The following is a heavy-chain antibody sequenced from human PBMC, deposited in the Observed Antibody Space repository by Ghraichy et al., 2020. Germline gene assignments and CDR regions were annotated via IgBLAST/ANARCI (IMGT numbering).Heavy chain of an antibody. Sequence: SETLSLTCTVSGGSISSSSYYWGWIRQPPGKGLEWIGSIYYSGSTYYNPSLKSRVTISVDTSKNQFSLKLSSVTAADTAVYYCASRALTTWAFDIWGQGTMVTVSS. CDR3: ASRALTTWAFDI. CDR2: IYYSGST. V-gene: IGHV4-39*01. D-gene: IGHD1-1*01. CDR1: GGSISSSSYY. J-gene: IGHJ3*02.